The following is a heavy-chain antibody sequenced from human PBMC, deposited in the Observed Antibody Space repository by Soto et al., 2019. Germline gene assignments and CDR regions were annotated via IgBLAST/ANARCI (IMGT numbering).Heavy chain of an antibody. CDR1: GFTFSSYA. Sequence: GGFLRLSCAAPGFTFSSYAMSWVRQAPGKGLGWVSAISGSGGSTYYADSVKGRFTISRDNSKNTLYLQMNSLRAEDTAVYYCATLSPHYYYYYMDVWGKGTTVTVSS. CDR2: ISGSGGST. CDR3: ATLSPHYYYYYMDV. V-gene: IGHV3-23*01. J-gene: IGHJ6*03.